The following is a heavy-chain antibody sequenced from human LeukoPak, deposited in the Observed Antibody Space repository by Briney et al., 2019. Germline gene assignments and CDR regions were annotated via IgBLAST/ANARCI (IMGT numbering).Heavy chain of an antibody. CDR1: GYTFTCYY. CDR3: ARDSGYQLLYCWFDH. D-gene: IGHD2-2*02. V-gene: IGHV1-2*02. Sequence: ASVKVSCKASGYTFTCYYMHWVRQAPGQGLEWMGWINPNSGGTNYAQKFQGRVTMTRDTSISTAYMELSRLRSDDTAVYYCARDSGYQLLYCWFDHWGQGTLVTVSS. CDR2: INPNSGGT. J-gene: IGHJ5*02.